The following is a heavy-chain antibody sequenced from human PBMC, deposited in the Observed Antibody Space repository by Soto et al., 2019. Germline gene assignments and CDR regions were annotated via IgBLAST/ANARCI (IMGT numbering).Heavy chain of an antibody. CDR2: IYYSGST. Sequence: SETLSLTCTVSGGSISSGGYYWSWIRQHPGKGLEWIGYIYYSGSTYYNPSLKSRVTISVDTSKNQFSLKLSSVTAADTAVYYCARHDGASRLYYYYYHMDVWGKGSKVTVSS. CDR1: GGSISSGGYY. D-gene: IGHD6-6*01. CDR3: ARHDGASRLYYYYYHMDV. J-gene: IGHJ6*03. V-gene: IGHV4-31*03.